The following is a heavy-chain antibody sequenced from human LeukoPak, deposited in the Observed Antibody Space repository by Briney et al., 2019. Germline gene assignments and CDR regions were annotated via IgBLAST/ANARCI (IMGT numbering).Heavy chain of an antibody. J-gene: IGHJ4*02. CDR2: ISSSSSYI. V-gene: IGHV3-21*01. CDR1: GFTFSSYS. CDR3: ARGGSEQLDYYFDY. D-gene: IGHD6-13*01. Sequence: PGGSLRLSCAASGFTFSSYSMNWVRQAPGKGLEWVSSISSSSSYIYYADSVKGRFTISRDNAKNSLYLQMNSLRAEDTAVYYCARGGSEQLDYYFDYWGQGTLVTVSS.